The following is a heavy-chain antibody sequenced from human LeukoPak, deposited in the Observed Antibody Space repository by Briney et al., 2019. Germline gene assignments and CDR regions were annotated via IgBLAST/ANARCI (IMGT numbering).Heavy chain of an antibody. D-gene: IGHD6-13*01. CDR2: IKQDGSEK. V-gene: IGHV3-7*01. CDR1: GFTFSSYW. J-gene: IGHJ4*02. CDR3: ARDSGSSWYDRYY. Sequence: GGSLRLSCAASGFTFSSYWMSWVRQAPGKGLEWVGNIKQDGSEKYYVDSVKGRFTISRDNAKNSLYLQMNSLRAEDTAVYYCARDSGSSWYDRYYWGQGTLVTVSS.